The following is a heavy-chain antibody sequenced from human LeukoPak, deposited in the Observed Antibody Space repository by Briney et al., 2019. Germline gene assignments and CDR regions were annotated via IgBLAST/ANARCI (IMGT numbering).Heavy chain of an antibody. D-gene: IGHD1-26*01. CDR1: GYTLTELS. J-gene: IGHJ3*02. CDR3: ATEGGSYGAFDI. CDR2: FDPEDGET. Sequence: ASVTVSCTVSGYTLTELSMHWVRQAPGKGLEWMGGFDPEDGETIYAQKFQGRVTMTEDTSTDTAYMELSSLRSEDTAVYYCATEGGSYGAFDIWGQGTMVTVSS. V-gene: IGHV1-24*01.